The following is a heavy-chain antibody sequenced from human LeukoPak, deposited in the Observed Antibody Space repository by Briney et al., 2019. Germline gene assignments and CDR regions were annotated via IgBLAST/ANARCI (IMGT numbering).Heavy chain of an antibody. CDR1: GGTFSSYA. CDR2: IIPIFGTA. Sequence: ASVKVSCKASGGTFSSYAISWVRQAPGQGLEWMGGIIPIFGTANYAQKFQGRVTITADESTSTAYMELSSLRSEDTAVYYCARPDEDRGYSHGYNYWGQGTLVTVSS. D-gene: IGHD5-18*01. CDR3: ARPDEDRGYSHGYNY. V-gene: IGHV1-69*13. J-gene: IGHJ4*02.